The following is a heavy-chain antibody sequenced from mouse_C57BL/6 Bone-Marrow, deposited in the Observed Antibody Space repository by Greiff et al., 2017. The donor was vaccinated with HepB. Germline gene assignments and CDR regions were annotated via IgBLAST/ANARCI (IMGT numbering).Heavy chain of an antibody. V-gene: IGHV1-61*01. CDR1: GYTFTSYW. Sequence: QVQLQQSGAELVKPGASVKMSCKASGYTFTSYWMDWVKQRPGQGLEWIGNIYPSDSETHYNQKFKDKATLTVDKSSSTSYMQLSSLTSEDAAVYYCARRATVVADYWGQGTTLTVSS. CDR3: ARRATVVADY. CDR2: IYPSDSET. D-gene: IGHD1-1*01. J-gene: IGHJ2*01.